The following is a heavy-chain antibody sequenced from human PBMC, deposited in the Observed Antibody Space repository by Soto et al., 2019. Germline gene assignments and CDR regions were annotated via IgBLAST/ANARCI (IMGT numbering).Heavy chain of an antibody. CDR1: GYPLTAKY. D-gene: IGHD6-13*01. CDR3: AKRGSSWTEWFDP. CDR2: INPSSGGT. V-gene: IGHV1-2*02. Sequence: ASVKVSCKASGYPLTAKYLHWVRQAPGQGLEWMGWINPSSGGTKEAQKFRGRVTMTRDTSISAAYMELSRLTSDDTAVYYCAKRGSSWTEWFDPWGQGTLVTVSS. J-gene: IGHJ5*02.